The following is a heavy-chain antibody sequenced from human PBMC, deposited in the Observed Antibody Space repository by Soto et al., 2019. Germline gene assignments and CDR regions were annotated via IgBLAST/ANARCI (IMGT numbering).Heavy chain of an antibody. CDR2: IYYSGST. CDR3: ARPASDYGNWFDP. D-gene: IGHD3-16*01. CDR1: GGSISSYY. V-gene: IGHV4-59*08. Sequence: SETLSLTCTVSGGSISSYYWSWIRQPPGKGLEWIGYIYYSGSTIYNPSLKSRVTISVDTSKNQFSLKLSSVTAADTAVYYCARPASDYGNWFDPWGQGTLVTVSS. J-gene: IGHJ5*02.